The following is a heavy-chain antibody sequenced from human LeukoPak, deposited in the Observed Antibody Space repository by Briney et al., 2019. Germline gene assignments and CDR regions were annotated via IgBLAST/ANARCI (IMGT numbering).Heavy chain of an antibody. CDR3: ARRVPLGYCSSTSCYAAFDY. V-gene: IGHV5-10-1*01. D-gene: IGHD2-2*01. Sequence: GAPLRISCKGSGYSFTSYWISWVRQMPGKGLEWMGRIDPSDSYTNYSPSFQGHVTISADKSISTAYLQWSSLKASDTAMYYCARRVPLGYCSSTSCYAAFDYWGQGTLVTVSS. CDR2: IDPSDSYT. J-gene: IGHJ4*02. CDR1: GYSFTSYW.